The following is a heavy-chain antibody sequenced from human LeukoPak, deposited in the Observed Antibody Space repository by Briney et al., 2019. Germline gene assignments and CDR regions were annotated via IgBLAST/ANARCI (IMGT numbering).Heavy chain of an antibody. J-gene: IGHJ4*02. CDR3: ARGGGNYNNFDY. CDR1: GFTVRDTY. CDR2: IFGTGST. V-gene: IGHV3-53*01. D-gene: IGHD2-15*01. Sequence: GGSLRLSCAVSGFTVRDTYMSWVRQAPGKGLEWDSVIFGTGSTYYADSVKGRFIISRDKFKNTLYLQMNSLKAEDTAVYYCARGGGNYNNFDYWGQGTLVTVSS.